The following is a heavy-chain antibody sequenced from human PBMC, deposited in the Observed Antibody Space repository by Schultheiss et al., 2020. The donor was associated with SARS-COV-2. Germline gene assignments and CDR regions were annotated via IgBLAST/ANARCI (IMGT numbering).Heavy chain of an antibody. Sequence: GGSLRLSCAASGFTFSDYYMSWIRQAPGKGLEWVSYISSSGSTIYYADSVKGRFTISRDNAKNSLYLQMNSLRAEDTAVYYCARDLEVELLPYGMDVWGQGTTVTVSS. J-gene: IGHJ6*02. CDR1: GFTFSDYY. D-gene: IGHD2-15*01. V-gene: IGHV3-11*01. CDR2: ISSSGSTI. CDR3: ARDLEVELLPYGMDV.